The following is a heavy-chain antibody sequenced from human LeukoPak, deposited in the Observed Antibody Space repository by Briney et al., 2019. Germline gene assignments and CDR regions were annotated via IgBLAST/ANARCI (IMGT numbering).Heavy chain of an antibody. CDR3: ARGGRYCSSTSCSFNWFDP. CDR2: IIPIFGTE. CDR1: GGTFSSYA. Sequence: SVKVSCKASGGTFSSYAISWVRQAPGQVLEWMGGIIPIFGTENYAQKFQGRVTITTDESTSTAYMELSSLRSEDTAVYYCARGGRYCSSTSCSFNWFDPWGQGTLVTVSS. J-gene: IGHJ5*02. V-gene: IGHV1-69*05. D-gene: IGHD2-2*01.